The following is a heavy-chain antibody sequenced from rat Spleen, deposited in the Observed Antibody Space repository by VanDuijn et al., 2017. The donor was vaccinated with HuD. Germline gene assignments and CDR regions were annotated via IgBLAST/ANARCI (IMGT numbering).Heavy chain of an antibody. J-gene: IGHJ2*01. Sequence: EVLFVASGGGLVQPGRSLKLSCAASGFTFSNYYMAWVRQAPTKGLEWVAYISAGGDNTYYRDSVKGRFTISRDNAKSTLYLQLDSLRSEDTATYYCTTDTFYDGTYYPGGFDYWVQGVMVTVSS. CDR1: GFTFSNYY. CDR3: TTDTFYDGTYYPGGFDY. CDR2: ISAGGDNT. V-gene: IGHV5-27*01. D-gene: IGHD1-12*02.